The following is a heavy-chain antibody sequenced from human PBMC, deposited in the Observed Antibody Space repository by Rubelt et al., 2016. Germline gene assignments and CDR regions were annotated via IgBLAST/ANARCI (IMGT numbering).Heavy chain of an antibody. V-gene: IGHV2-70*01. J-gene: IGHJ4*02. CDR1: GFSLSTSGMC. D-gene: IGHD3-9*01. CDR3: ARTYYDILTGYFAFDY. Sequence: QVTLRESGPALVKPTQTLTLTCTFSGFSLSTSGMCVSWIRQPPGKALEWLALIDWDDDKYYSTSLKTRLTISKDTSKNQVVLTMTNMDPVDTATYYCARTYYDILTGYFAFDYWGQGTLVTVSS. CDR2: IDWDDDK.